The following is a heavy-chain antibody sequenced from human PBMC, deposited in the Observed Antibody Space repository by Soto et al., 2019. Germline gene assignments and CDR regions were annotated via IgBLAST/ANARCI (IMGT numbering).Heavy chain of an antibody. CDR3: ARGITGTNNWFDS. Sequence: VQSGAEVRKPGSSVRVSCEVSGDTFTSHTINWLRQAPGQGLEWMGGVIPVFGSPTYAQRFQARLSITADTSTQTAYMELSSRTSDDTAFYFCARGITGTNNWFDSWGQGTRVTVSS. V-gene: IGHV1-69*06. CDR1: GDTFTSHT. D-gene: IGHD1-20*01. CDR2: VIPVFGSP. J-gene: IGHJ5*01.